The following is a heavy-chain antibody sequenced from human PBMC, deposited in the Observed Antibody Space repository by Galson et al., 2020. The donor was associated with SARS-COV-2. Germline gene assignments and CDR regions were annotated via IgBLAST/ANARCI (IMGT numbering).Heavy chain of an antibody. D-gene: IGHD1-26*01. V-gene: IGHV3-30*04. CDR1: GFTFSSYS. CDR3: ARAAGGSYFDAFDI. CDR2: ISYDGSNK. J-gene: IGHJ3*02. Sequence: QLGESLKISCAASGFTFSSYSMHWVRQAPGKGLEWVAVISYDGSNKYYADSVKGRFTISRDNSKNTLYLQMNSLRAEDTAVYYCARAAGGSYFDAFDIWGQGTMVTVSS.